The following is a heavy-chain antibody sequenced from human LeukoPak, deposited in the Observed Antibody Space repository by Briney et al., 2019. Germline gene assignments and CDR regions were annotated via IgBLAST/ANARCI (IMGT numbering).Heavy chain of an antibody. Sequence: SETLSLTCTVSGGSISSSSYYWSWIRQPPGKGLEWIGEINHSGSTNYNPSLESRVTISVDTSKNQFSLKLSSVTAADTAVYYCARWAIVVPAAMARNYYYYYGMDVWGQGTTVTVSS. CDR3: ARWAIVVPAAMARNYYYYYGMDV. V-gene: IGHV4-39*07. CDR1: GGSISSSSYY. J-gene: IGHJ6*02. CDR2: INHSGST. D-gene: IGHD2-2*01.